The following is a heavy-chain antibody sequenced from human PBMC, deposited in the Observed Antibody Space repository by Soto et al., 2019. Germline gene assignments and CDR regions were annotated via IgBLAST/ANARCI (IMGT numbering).Heavy chain of an antibody. J-gene: IGHJ5*02. CDR1: GYSILSDGHS. Sequence: SSETLSLPCPVTGYSILSDGHSWSWIRQPPGEALEWIGYIYQTGTTQYNPSLSSRVSISADRSKNQFSLHLTSVTAADTAVYYCARAVFCTDGFCFPNWLDPWGQGILVTGSS. D-gene: IGHD2-8*01. CDR2: IYQTGTT. CDR3: ARAVFCTDGFCFPNWLDP. V-gene: IGHV4-30-2*01.